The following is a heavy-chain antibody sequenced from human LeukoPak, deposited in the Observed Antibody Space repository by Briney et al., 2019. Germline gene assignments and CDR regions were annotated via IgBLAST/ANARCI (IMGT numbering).Heavy chain of an antibody. CDR3: AKGYSTWELQFDY. V-gene: IGHV3-23*01. CDR1: GFTFSSYA. J-gene: IGHJ4*02. Sequence: GGSLRLSCAASGFTFSSYAMSWVRQAPGKGLEWVSAFSGSGGDTYYADSVKGRFTISRDNSKNTLYLQMNSLRAEDTAVYYCAKGYSTWELQFDYWGQGTLVTVSS. CDR2: FSGSGGDT. D-gene: IGHD1-26*01.